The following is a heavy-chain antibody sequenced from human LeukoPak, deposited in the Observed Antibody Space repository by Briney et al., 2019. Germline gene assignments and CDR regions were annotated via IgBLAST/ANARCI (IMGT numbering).Heavy chain of an antibody. J-gene: IGHJ3*02. V-gene: IGHV3-15*01. CDR1: GFTFSNAW. CDR3: QWLLLRKGGRAFDI. D-gene: IGHD3-22*01. Sequence: AGGSLRLSCAASGFTFSNAWMSGVRQAPGKGLEWVGGIKSKTDGGTTDYAAPVKGRFTISRDDSKNTLYLQMNSLKTEDTAVYYCQWLLLRKGGRAFDIWGQGTMVTVSS. CDR2: IKSKTDGGTT.